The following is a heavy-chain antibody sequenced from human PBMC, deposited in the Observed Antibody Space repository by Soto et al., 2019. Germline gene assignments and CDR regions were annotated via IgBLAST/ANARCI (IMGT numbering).Heavy chain of an antibody. CDR2: IYYSGST. CDR3: ARVVIDDYDYVWGSYRLYYFDY. CDR1: GGSISSGDYY. V-gene: IGHV4-30-4*01. J-gene: IGHJ4*02. Sequence: SSETLSLTCTVSGGSISSGDYYWSWIRQPPGKGLEWIGYIYYSGSTYYNPSLKSRVTISVDTSKNQFSLKLSSVTAADTAVYYCARVVIDDYDYVWGSYRLYYFDYWGQGTLVTVSS. D-gene: IGHD3-16*02.